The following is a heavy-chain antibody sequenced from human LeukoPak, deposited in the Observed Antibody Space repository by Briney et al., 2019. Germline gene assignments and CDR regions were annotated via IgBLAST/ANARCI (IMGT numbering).Heavy chain of an antibody. D-gene: IGHD3-22*01. V-gene: IGHV1-2*02. CDR1: GYTFTGYY. CDR3: ARLGRDDSLEDYYGMDV. J-gene: IGHJ6*02. CDR2: INPNSGGT. Sequence: ASVKVSCKASGYTFTGYYMHWVRQAPGQGLEWMGWINPNSGGTNYAQKFQGRVTMTRDTSISTAYMELSRLRSDDTAVYYCARLGRDDSLEDYYGMDVWGQGTTVTVSS.